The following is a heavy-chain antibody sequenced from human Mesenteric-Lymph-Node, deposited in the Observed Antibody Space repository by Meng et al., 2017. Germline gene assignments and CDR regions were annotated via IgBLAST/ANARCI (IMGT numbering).Heavy chain of an antibody. CDR2: ISYDGSNK. J-gene: IGHJ4*02. D-gene: IGHD6-19*01. V-gene: IGHV3-30*01. CDR3: ARETEYSSGPANGPFDY. CDR1: GFTFSSYA. Sequence: GESLKISCAASGFTFSSYAMHWVRQAPGKGLEWMAVISYDGSNKYYADSVKGRFTISRDNSKNTLYLQMNSLRAEDTAVYYCARETEYSSGPANGPFDYWGQGTLVTVSS.